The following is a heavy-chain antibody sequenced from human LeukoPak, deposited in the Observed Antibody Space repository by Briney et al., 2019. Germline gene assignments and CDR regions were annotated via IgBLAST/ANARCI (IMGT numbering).Heavy chain of an antibody. CDR2: IISSSSYI. D-gene: IGHD3-3*01. J-gene: IGHJ4*02. CDR1: GFTFSSYS. V-gene: IGHV3-21*01. CDR3: ARDGNYDFWSGYYGGYFDY. Sequence: GSLRLSCAASGFTFSSYSMNWVRQAPGKGLEWVSSIISSSSYIYYADSVKGRFTISRDNAKNSLYLQMNSLRAEDTAVYYCARDGNYDFWSGYYGGYFDYWGQGTLVTVSS.